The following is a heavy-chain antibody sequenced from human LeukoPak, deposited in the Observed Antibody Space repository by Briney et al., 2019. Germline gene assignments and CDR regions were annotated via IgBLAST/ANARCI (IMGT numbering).Heavy chain of an antibody. D-gene: IGHD4-23*01. CDR3: AREYAGVRVHGGNSDALDI. CDR2: IYHSGST. CDR1: GYSIRRGYY. J-gene: IGHJ3*02. Sequence: SETLSLTCTVSGYSIRRGYYWGWIRQPPGKGLEWIGSIYHSGSTYYNPSLKSRVTISVDTSKNQFSLKLSSVTAADTAVYYCAREYAGVRVHGGNSDALDIWGQGTMVNVSS. V-gene: IGHV4-38-2*02.